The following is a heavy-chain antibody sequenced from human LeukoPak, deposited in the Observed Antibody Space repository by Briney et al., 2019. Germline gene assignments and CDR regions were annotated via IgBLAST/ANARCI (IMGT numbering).Heavy chain of an antibody. Sequence: KSWETLSLTCTVSGGSISSNYWSWVRQPPGKGLEWIGYIYYSGITNNNPSLKSRVTISVDTSKNQFSLKLSSVTAADTAVYYCARAYHGSGSFSLLFDPWGQGTLVTVSS. D-gene: IGHD3-10*01. V-gene: IGHV4-59*01. J-gene: IGHJ5*02. CDR1: GGSISSNY. CDR2: IYYSGIT. CDR3: ARAYHGSGSFSLLFDP.